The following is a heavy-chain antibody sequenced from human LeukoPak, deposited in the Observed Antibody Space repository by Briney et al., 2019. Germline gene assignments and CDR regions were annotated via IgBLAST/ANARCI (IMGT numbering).Heavy chain of an antibody. CDR2: IYHSGCT. CDR3: ASIIMITFGGVIAPHFDY. CDR1: GYSISSGYY. V-gene: IGHV4-38-2*02. D-gene: IGHD3-16*02. J-gene: IGHJ4*02. Sequence: SETLSLTCTVSGYSISSGYYWGWIRQPPGKGLEWIGSIYHSGCTYYNPSLKSRVTISVDTSKNQFSLKLSSVTAADTAVYYCASIIMITFGGVIAPHFDYWGQGTLVTVSS.